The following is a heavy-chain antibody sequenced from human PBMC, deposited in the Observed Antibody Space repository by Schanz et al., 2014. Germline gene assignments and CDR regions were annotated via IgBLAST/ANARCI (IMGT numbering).Heavy chain of an antibody. CDR2: IKSDGSST. J-gene: IGHJ5*02. V-gene: IGHV3-74*02. Sequence: EMQLLESGGGLAQPGGSLRLSCLASGFAFSSYGMNWLRQAPGKGLVWVSRIKSDGSSTSYADSVKGRFTISRDNAKNTLYLQMNSLRAEDTAVYYCARPALWFGDNCFDPWGQGTLVTVSS. D-gene: IGHD3-10*01. CDR3: ARPALWFGDNCFDP. CDR1: GFAFSSYG.